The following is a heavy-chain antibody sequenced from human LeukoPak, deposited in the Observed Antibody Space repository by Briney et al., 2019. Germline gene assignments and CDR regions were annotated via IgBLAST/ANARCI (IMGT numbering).Heavy chain of an antibody. J-gene: IGHJ4*02. D-gene: IGHD5-24*01. V-gene: IGHV3-7*01. Sequence: AGSLRLSCAVSGLIFRSYWMSWVRQAPGKGLEWVANINQDGSENYFVDSVKGRFTISRDNAKNSLHLQMNTLRAEDTAVYYCARERDGRFFDYWGQGTLVTVSS. CDR3: ARERDGRFFDY. CDR1: GLIFRSYW. CDR2: INQDGSEN.